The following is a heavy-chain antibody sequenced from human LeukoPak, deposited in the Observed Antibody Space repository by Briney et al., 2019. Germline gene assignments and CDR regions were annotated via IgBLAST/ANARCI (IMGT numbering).Heavy chain of an antibody. Sequence: PGGSLRLSCAASGFTFSSCVMHWVRQAPRKGLEYVSAINYNGTNTYYADSVKGRFTISRDNSKNSLYLQMSSLRAEDTSVYYCVRATYYYASGTYYHSFDYWGQGTLVTVSS. J-gene: IGHJ4*02. V-gene: IGHV3-64D*06. D-gene: IGHD3-10*01. CDR2: INYNGTNT. CDR1: GFTFSSCV. CDR3: VRATYYYASGTYYHSFDY.